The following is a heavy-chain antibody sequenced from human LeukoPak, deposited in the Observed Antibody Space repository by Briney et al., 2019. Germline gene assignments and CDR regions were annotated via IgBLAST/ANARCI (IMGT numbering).Heavy chain of an antibody. V-gene: IGHV1-69*05. Sequence: ASVKVSCKASGGTFSSYAISWVRQAPGQGLEWMGGIIPIFGTANYAQKFQGRVTITRDTSASTAYMELSSLRSEDMAVYYCAREGVVNYYGSGSFPPYYYYYMDVWGKGTTVTVSS. CDR3: AREGVVNYYGSGSFPPYYYYYMDV. CDR2: IIPIFGTA. CDR1: GGTFSSYA. J-gene: IGHJ6*03. D-gene: IGHD3-10*01.